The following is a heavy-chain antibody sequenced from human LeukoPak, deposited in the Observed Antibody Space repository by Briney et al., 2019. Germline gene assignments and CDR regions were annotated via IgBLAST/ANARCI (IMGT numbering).Heavy chain of an antibody. V-gene: IGHV1-2*02. CDR1: GYTFTGYY. D-gene: IGHD3-9*01. CDR2: INPNSGGT. CDR3: ARGGYYDILTGPQDYDMDV. Sequence: ASVKVSCKASGYTFTGYYMHWVRQAPGQGPEWMGWINPNSGGTNYAQKFQGRVTMTRDTSISTAYMELSRLRSDDTAVYYCARGGYYDILTGPQDYDMDVWGQGTTVTVSS. J-gene: IGHJ6*02.